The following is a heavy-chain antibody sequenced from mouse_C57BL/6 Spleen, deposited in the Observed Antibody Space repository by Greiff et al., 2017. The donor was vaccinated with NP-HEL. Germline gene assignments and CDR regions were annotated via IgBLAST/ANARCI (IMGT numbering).Heavy chain of an antibody. CDR3: ARWGWDGWYFDV. CDR2: IHPNSGST. CDR1: GYTFTSYW. D-gene: IGHD4-1*01. J-gene: IGHJ1*03. V-gene: IGHV1-64*01. Sequence: QVQLQQPGAELVKPGASVKLSCKASGYTFTSYWMHWVKQRPGQGLEWIGMIHPNSGSTNYNEKFKSKATLTVDKSSSTAYMQLSSLTSEDSAVYYCARWGWDGWYFDVWGTGTTVTVSS.